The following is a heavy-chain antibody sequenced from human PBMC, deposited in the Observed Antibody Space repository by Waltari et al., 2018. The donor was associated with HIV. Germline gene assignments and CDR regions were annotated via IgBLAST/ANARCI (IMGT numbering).Heavy chain of an antibody. D-gene: IGHD3-3*01. CDR1: GFTFSGPA. J-gene: IGHJ6*02. Sequence: EVQLVQSGGGLVQPGGSLKLSRAASGFTFSGPAIPLVRQASGKGLEGVGRIRKKANNYATSYGVSVRGRFTISRDDSKNTAYLHMDGLKSDDTAVYYCTRHGSAFGVEVWGQGTTVTVSS. CDR2: IRKKANNYAT. V-gene: IGHV3-73*01. CDR3: TRHGSAFGVEV.